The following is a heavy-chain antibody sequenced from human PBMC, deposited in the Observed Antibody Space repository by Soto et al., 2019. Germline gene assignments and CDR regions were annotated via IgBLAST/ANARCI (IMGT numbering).Heavy chain of an antibody. Sequence: PWGSLRLSCAASGCTLNSYAMSWVRQAPGKGLEWVSSISGSGGSTYYADSVKVRLTISRDNSKSTLYLQMNSLRAEETALYYCAPVRDTAMVLDYWGQGTLVTVSS. CDR1: GCTLNSYA. CDR2: ISGSGGST. J-gene: IGHJ4*02. CDR3: APVRDTAMVLDY. D-gene: IGHD5-18*01. V-gene: IGHV3-23*01.